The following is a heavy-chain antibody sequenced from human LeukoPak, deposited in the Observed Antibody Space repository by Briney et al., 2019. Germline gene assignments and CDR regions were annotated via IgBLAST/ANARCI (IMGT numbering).Heavy chain of an antibody. Sequence: ASVKVSCKAFGYTFTGYWMHWVRQAPGQGPEWMGVISPSGGSTIYAQKFKGRVTLTRDMSTSTDYLELSSLRSEDTAVYYCAREEGVVVGATGFDYWGQGTLVTVSS. CDR3: AREEGVVVGATGFDY. J-gene: IGHJ4*02. CDR2: ISPSGGST. CDR1: GYTFTGYW. D-gene: IGHD1-26*01. V-gene: IGHV1-46*01.